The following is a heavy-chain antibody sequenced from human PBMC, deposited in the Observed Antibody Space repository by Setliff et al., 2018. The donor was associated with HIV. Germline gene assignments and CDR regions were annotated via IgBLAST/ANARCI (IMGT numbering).Heavy chain of an antibody. D-gene: IGHD3-22*01. CDR1: GGSISSHY. V-gene: IGHV4-59*11. CDR2: ISYSGST. J-gene: IGHJ4*02. Sequence: SETLSLTCTVSGGSISSHYWSWVRQTPGKGLEWIGSISYSGSTNHNPSLKSRVTISIDTSKNQFSLKLSSVTAADTAVFYCARLTTTYYYDSSAYYHPVWGQGTLVTVSS. CDR3: ARLTTTYYYDSSAYYHPV.